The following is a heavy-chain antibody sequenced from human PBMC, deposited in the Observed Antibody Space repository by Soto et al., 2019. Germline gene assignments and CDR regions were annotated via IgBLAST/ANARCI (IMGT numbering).Heavy chain of an antibody. CDR2: IYYSGST. J-gene: IGHJ5*02. D-gene: IGHD6-13*01. Sequence: PSETLSLTCTVSGASISSYYWSWIRQPPGKGLEWIGYIYYSGSTNYNPSLKSRVTISVDTSKNQFSLKLSSVTAADTAVYYCARGYSSSWYWFDPWGQGTLVTVS. CDR3: ARGYSSSWYWFDP. CDR1: GASISSYY. V-gene: IGHV4-59*08.